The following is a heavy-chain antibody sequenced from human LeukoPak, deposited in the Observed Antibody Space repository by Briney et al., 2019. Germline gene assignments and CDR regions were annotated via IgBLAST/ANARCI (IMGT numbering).Heavy chain of an antibody. CDR3: ARAAPGEIAAALDY. D-gene: IGHD6-13*01. CDR1: RFTFSSCG. V-gene: IGHV3-33*01. CDR2: IWYDGSIK. Sequence: GGSLRLSCAASRFTFSSCGMHWVRQAPGKGLEWVAVIWYDGSIKDYADSVKGRFTISRDNSKNTLYLQMNSLRVEDTALYYCARAAPGEIAAALDYWGQGTLVTVSS. J-gene: IGHJ4*02.